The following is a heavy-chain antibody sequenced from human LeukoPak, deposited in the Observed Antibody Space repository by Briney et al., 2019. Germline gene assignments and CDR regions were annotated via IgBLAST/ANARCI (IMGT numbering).Heavy chain of an antibody. CDR1: GFTFSSYG. D-gene: IGHD6-13*01. Sequence: GGSLRLSCAASGFTFSSYGMHWVRQAPGKGLEWVAFIRYDGSNKYYADSVKGRFTISRDNSKNTLYLQMNSLRAEDTAVYYCAHDSSTLYYYYYMDVWGKGTTVTVSS. V-gene: IGHV3-30*02. CDR2: IRYDGSNK. J-gene: IGHJ6*03. CDR3: AHDSSTLYYYYYMDV.